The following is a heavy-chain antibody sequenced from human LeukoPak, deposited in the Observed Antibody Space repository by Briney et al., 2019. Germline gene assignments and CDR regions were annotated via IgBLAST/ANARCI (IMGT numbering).Heavy chain of an antibody. V-gene: IGHV7-4-1*02. J-gene: IGHJ5*02. D-gene: IGHD6-19*01. CDR1: GGSTFISYV. CDR3: ARGGGIAVAGTLDWFDP. CDR2: INTNTGNP. Sequence: ASVKVSCKASGGSTFISYVMNWVRQAPGQGLEWMGWINTNTGNPTYAQGFTGRFVFSLDTSVSTAYLQISSLKAEDTAVYYCARGGGIAVAGTLDWFDPWGQGTLVTVSS.